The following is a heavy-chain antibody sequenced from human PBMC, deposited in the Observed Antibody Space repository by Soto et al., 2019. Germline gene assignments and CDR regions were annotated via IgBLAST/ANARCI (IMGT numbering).Heavy chain of an antibody. CDR2: INAGDGNT. CDR3: VRDGAVAGNINFDF. J-gene: IGHJ4*02. CDR1: GYTFTNYA. D-gene: IGHD6-19*01. V-gene: IGHV1-3*01. Sequence: GASVKVSCKASGYTFTNYAVHWVVQAPGQRLDGMGWINAGDGNTKYSRNFQGRVTITRDTSASTAYMELSSLRSEDTAVYYCVRDGAVAGNINFDFWGQGTLVTVS.